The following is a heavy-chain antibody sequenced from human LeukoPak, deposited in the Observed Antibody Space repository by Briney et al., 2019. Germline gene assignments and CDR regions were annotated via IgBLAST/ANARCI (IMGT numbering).Heavy chain of an antibody. Sequence: SETLSFTCAVYGGSFSGYYWSWIRQPPGKGLEWIGEINHSGSTNYNPSLKSRVTISVDTSKNQFSLKLSSVTAADTAVYYCARHVRWGRAARSHFDYWGQGTLVTVSS. V-gene: IGHV4-34*01. J-gene: IGHJ4*02. CDR1: GGSFSGYY. D-gene: IGHD6-6*01. CDR2: INHSGST. CDR3: ARHVRWGRAARSHFDY.